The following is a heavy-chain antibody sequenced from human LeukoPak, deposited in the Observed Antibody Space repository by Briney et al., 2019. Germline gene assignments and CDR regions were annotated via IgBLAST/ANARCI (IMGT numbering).Heavy chain of an antibody. J-gene: IGHJ4*02. V-gene: IGHV1-46*01. CDR2: INPTGASR. CDR3: AREKSGGFFDY. CDR1: GYTLIELS. Sequence: GASVKVSCKVSGYTLIELSMNWVRQAPGQGLEWLGIINPTGASRSYAQRFRGRVTMTSDTSTNTVYMDLSSLTSEDTAVFYCAREKSGGFFDYWGQGTLVTVSS. D-gene: IGHD3-16*01.